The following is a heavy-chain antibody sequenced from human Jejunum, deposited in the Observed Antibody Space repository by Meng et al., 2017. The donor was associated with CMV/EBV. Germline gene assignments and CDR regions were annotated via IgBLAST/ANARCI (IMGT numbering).Heavy chain of an antibody. CDR1: GDIFTIYD. CDR3: ARSRGTGYNLNS. V-gene: IGHV1-3*01. Sequence: SCKASGDIFTIYDMHRVRQAPGQRPEWMGRINAGNGNTKYSQKFKGRVTISRDTSASTAYMELDSLRSEDTAVYYCARSRGTGYNLNSWGQGTLVTVSS. D-gene: IGHD5-24*01. J-gene: IGHJ4*02. CDR2: INAGNGNT.